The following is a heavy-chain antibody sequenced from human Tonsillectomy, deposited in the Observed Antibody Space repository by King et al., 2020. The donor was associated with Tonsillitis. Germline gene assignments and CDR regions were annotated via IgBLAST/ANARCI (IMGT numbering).Heavy chain of an antibody. CDR1: GFTFSTYG. J-gene: IGHJ3*02. CDR3: ARPKVEDYGGKGYDDAFD. D-gene: IGHD4-23*01. V-gene: IGHV3-33*08. CDR2: IWYDGNNK. Sequence: VQLVESGGGVVQPGRSLRLSCAASGFTFSTYGMHWVRQAPGKGLEWVALIWYDGNNKYYADSVKGRFTISRDNSKNTLYLQMNSLRAEDTAVYYCARPKVEDYGGKGYDDAFD.